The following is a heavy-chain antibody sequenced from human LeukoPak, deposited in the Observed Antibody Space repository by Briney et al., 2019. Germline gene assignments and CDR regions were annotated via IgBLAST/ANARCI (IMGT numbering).Heavy chain of an antibody. Sequence: SVKVSCKASGGTFSSYAISWVRQAPGQGLEWMGRIIPILGIANYAQKFQGRVTITADTSTSTAYMELSSLRSEDTAVYYCARDMGDTAMVTDYYYYGMDVWGQGTTVTVSS. CDR1: GGTFSSYA. CDR3: ARDMGDTAMVTDYYYYGMDV. CDR2: IIPILGIA. V-gene: IGHV1-69*04. D-gene: IGHD5-18*01. J-gene: IGHJ6*02.